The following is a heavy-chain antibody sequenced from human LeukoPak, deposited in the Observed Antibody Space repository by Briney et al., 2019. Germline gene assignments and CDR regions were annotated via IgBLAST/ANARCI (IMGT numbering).Heavy chain of an antibody. Sequence: SETLSLTCTVSGGSISSYYWSWIRQPAGKGLEWIGRIYISETTIYNPSLRSRVTMSVDTSKNQFSLKLSSVTAADTAVHYCARVSTSWYQDWYFDLWGRGTLVTVSS. CDR2: IYISETT. J-gene: IGHJ2*01. CDR1: GGSISSYY. V-gene: IGHV4-4*07. CDR3: ARVSTSWYQDWYFDL. D-gene: IGHD6-13*01.